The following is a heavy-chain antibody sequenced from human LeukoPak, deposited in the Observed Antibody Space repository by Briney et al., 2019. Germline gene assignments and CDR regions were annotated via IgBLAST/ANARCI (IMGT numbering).Heavy chain of an antibody. J-gene: IGHJ4*02. V-gene: IGHV3-11*01. CDR1: GFTFSDYY. Sequence: GGSLRLSCADSGFTFSDYYMSWVRQAPGKGLEWVSYISSSGSTIYYADSVRGRFTISRDNAKNSLYLQMNGLRAEDTAVYYCARDATYSSGWYYFDYWGQGTLVTVSS. CDR2: ISSSGSTI. CDR3: ARDATYSSGWYYFDY. D-gene: IGHD6-19*01.